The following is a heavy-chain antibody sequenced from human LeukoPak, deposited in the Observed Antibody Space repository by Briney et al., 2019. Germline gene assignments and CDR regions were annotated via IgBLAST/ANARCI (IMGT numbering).Heavy chain of an antibody. CDR3: ARQGLWELPTFDS. Sequence: SETLSLTCTVSGGSISSGSYYWGYIRQPPRKGLEWIGSVYYSGSTYYNPSLKSRVTISVDTSKNQFSLKLSSVTAADTAVYYCARQGLWELPTFDSWGQGTLVSVSS. CDR2: VYYSGST. D-gene: IGHD1-26*01. CDR1: GGSISSGSYY. V-gene: IGHV4-39*01. J-gene: IGHJ4*02.